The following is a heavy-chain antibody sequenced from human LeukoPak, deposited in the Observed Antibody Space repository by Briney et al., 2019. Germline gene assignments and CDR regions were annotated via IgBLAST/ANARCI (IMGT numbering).Heavy chain of an antibody. Sequence: ASVKVSCKASGYTFTSYYTHWVRQAPGQGLEWMGIINPSGGSTSYAQKFQGRVTMTRDTSTSAVYMELSSLRSEDTAVYYCARAYDYVWGSYLQPAEYFQHWGQGTLVTVSS. CDR3: ARAYDYVWGSYLQPAEYFQH. CDR2: INPSGGST. V-gene: IGHV1-46*01. J-gene: IGHJ1*01. CDR1: GYTFTSYY. D-gene: IGHD3-16*02.